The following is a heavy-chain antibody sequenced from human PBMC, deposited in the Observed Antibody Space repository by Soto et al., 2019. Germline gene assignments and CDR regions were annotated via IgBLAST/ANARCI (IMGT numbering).Heavy chain of an antibody. CDR1: GGTFSSYA. J-gene: IGHJ6*02. D-gene: IGHD4-17*01. CDR2: IIPIFGTA. Sequence: QVQLVQSGAEVKKPGSSVKVSCKASGGTFSSYAISWVRQAPGQGLEWMGGIIPIFGTANYAQKFQGRVTIPADEARSTAYMELSSLRSEDRAAYYCARATYGDDDSYYGMAVWGHGTTVTVSS. CDR3: ARATYGDDDSYYGMAV. V-gene: IGHV1-69*12.